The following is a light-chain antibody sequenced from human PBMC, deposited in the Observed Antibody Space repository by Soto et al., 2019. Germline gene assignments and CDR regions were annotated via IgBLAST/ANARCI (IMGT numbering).Light chain of an antibody. J-gene: IGKJ3*01. CDR1: QSVSSY. CDR3: QQRSTWLFT. V-gene: IGKV3-11*01. CDR2: DAS. Sequence: EIVLRQSPATLSLSPGERATLSCRASQSVSSYLAWYQQKPGQAPRLLIYDASNRATGIPARFSGSGSGTDFTLTISSLEPEDFAVYYCQQRSTWLFTFGPGTKVDIK.